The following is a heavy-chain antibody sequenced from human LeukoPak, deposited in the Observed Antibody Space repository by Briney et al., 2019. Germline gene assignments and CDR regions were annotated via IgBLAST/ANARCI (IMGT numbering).Heavy chain of an antibody. D-gene: IGHD1-1*01. J-gene: IGHJ1*01. CDR3: ATNPPGRTYLQD. CDR1: GFTFVDYG. CDR2: INWIGDTT. Sequence: PGGSLRLSCAASGFTFVDYGMTWARQVPGKGLEWIAEINWIGDTTRYGDSVKGRFTISRDNAKNSLDLQINSLRVEDTAFYYCATNPPGRTYLQDWGQGTLVTVSS. V-gene: IGHV3-20*04.